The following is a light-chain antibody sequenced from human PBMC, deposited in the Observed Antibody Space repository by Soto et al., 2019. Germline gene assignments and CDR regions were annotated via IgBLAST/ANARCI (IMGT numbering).Light chain of an antibody. CDR2: GAS. Sequence: DIQMTQSPSSLSAYLGDRVTITCRASQGISNYLAWYQQKPGRLPKLLLFGASTLQSGVPARFSSSGSGTLFTLTINGLLPEDVATYYCQKYDRAPFTFGPGTKVDFK. CDR3: QKYDRAPFT. J-gene: IGKJ3*01. V-gene: IGKV1-27*01. CDR1: QGISNY.